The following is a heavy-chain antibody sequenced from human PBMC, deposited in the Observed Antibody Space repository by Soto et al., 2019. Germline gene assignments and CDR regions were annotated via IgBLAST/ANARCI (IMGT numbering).Heavy chain of an antibody. CDR2: IIPIFGTA. V-gene: IGHV1-69*13. CDR3: ARGPSIAVPGGFDP. Sequence: SVKVSCKASGGTFSSYAISWVRQAPGQGLEWMGGIIPIFGTANYAQKFQGRVTITADESTSTAYMELSSLRSEDTAVYYCARGPSIAVPGGFDPWGQGTLVTVSS. J-gene: IGHJ5*02. D-gene: IGHD6-6*01. CDR1: GGTFSSYA.